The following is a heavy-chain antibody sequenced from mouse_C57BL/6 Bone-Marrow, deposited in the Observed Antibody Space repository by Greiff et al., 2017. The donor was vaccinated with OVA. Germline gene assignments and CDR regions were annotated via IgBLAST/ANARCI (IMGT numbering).Heavy chain of an antibody. CDR1: GYTFTDYY. J-gene: IGHJ2*01. D-gene: IGHD2-2*01. CDR3: ARMGTMVTTGGFDY. V-gene: IGHV1-26*01. CDR2: INPNNGGT. Sequence: VQLQQSGPELVKPGASVKISCKASGYTFTDYYMNWVKQSHGKSLEWIGDINPNNGGTSYNQKFKGKATLTVDKSSSTAYMELRSLTSEDSAVYYCARMGTMVTTGGFDYWGQGTTLTVSS.